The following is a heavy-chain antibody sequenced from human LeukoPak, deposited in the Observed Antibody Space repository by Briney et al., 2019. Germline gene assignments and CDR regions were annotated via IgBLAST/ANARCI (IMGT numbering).Heavy chain of an antibody. Sequence: PGGSLRLSCAASGFTFSSYAMSWVRQAPGKGLEGVSAISGSGGSTYYADSVKGRFTISRDNSKNTLYLQMNSLRAEDTAVYYCAKDQYYDSSGYTADYFDYWGQGTLVTVSS. CDR2: ISGSGGST. D-gene: IGHD3-22*01. CDR1: GFTFSSYA. V-gene: IGHV3-23*01. J-gene: IGHJ4*02. CDR3: AKDQYYDSSGYTADYFDY.